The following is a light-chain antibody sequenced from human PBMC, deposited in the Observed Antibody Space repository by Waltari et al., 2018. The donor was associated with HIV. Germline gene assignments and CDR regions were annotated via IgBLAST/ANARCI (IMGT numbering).Light chain of an antibody. Sequence: SYVLTQPPSVSVAPGTTARIPCGGNNIGSKSVQWYQHKPGQAPVLVIYYDRERPSGIPERFSGSDSGNTATLTINRVEAGDEADYYCQVWDSSSEHVVFGGGTKLTVL. J-gene: IGLJ2*01. CDR1: NIGSKS. CDR2: YDR. V-gene: IGLV3-21*04. CDR3: QVWDSSSEHVV.